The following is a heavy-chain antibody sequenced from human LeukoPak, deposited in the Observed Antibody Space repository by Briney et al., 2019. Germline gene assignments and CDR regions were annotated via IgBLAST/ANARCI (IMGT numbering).Heavy chain of an antibody. CDR2: IYYSGST. V-gene: IGHV4-34*01. CDR3: ARRSMVRGRHYYFDY. J-gene: IGHJ4*02. CDR1: GGSFSGYY. D-gene: IGHD3-10*01. Sequence: SETLSLTCAVYGGSFSGYYWSWIRQPPGKGLEWIGSIYYSGSTYYNPSLKSRVTISVDTSKNQFSLKLSSVTAADTAVYYCARRSMVRGRHYYFDYWGQGTLVTVSS.